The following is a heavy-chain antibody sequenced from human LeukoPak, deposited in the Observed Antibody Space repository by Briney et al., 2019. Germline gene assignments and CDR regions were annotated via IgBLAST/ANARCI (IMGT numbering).Heavy chain of an antibody. CDR2: IYYSGST. CDR3: ARDPYSSGYYYGSFDY. J-gene: IGHJ4*02. V-gene: IGHV4-59*01. D-gene: IGHD3-22*01. Sequence: SETLSLTCTVSGGSISSYYWSWIRQPPGKGLEWIGYIYYSGSTNYNPSLKSRVTISVDTSKNQFSLKLSSVSAADTAVYYCARDPYSSGYYYGSFDYWGQGTLVTVSS. CDR1: GGSISSYY.